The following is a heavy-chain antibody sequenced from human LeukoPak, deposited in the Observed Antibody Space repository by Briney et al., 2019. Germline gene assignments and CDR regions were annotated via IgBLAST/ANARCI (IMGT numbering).Heavy chain of an antibody. Sequence: GGSLRLSCAASGFTSSSYWMSWVRQAPGKGLEWVANIKQDGSEKYYVDSVKGRFTISRDNAKNSLYLQMNSLRAEDTAVYYCARERLAAADYWGQGTLVTVSS. V-gene: IGHV3-7*01. J-gene: IGHJ4*02. CDR3: ARERLAAADY. CDR1: GFTSSSYW. D-gene: IGHD6-13*01. CDR2: IKQDGSEK.